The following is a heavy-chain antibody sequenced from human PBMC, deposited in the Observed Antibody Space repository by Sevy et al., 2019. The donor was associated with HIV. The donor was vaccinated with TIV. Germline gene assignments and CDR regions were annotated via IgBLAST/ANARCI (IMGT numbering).Heavy chain of an antibody. CDR3: STDPIIVLLVTDGMDV. CDR1: GFTFSNAW. Sequence: GGSLRLSCAASGFTFSNAWMSWVRQAPGRGLEWVGRIQSRTDGGTTDYAAPVKGRFTIPRDDSKNTLYLQMNSLKTEDTAVYYCSTDPIIVLLVTDGMDVWGQGTTVTVSS. D-gene: IGHD2-8*01. J-gene: IGHJ6*02. CDR2: IQSRTDGGTT. V-gene: IGHV3-15*01.